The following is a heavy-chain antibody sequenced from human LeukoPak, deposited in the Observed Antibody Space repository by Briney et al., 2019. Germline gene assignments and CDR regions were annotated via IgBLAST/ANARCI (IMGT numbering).Heavy chain of an antibody. Sequence: PGGSLRLSCAASGFTFSIYSMNWVRQAPGKGLEWVSYITSDSSTIYYGDSVRGRFTISRDNAKNSLYLQMNSLRAEDTAVYYCTREPQDDDKSGLDCWGKGTLVIVSS. V-gene: IGHV3-48*01. CDR2: ITSDSSTI. J-gene: IGHJ4*02. CDR3: TREPQDDDKSGLDC. CDR1: GFTFSIYS. D-gene: IGHD3-22*01.